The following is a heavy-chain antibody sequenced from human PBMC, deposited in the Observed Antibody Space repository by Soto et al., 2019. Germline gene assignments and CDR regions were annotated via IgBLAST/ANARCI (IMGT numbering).Heavy chain of an antibody. D-gene: IGHD1-1*01. CDR1: GGTLNSYA. J-gene: IGHJ6*02. Sequence: QVQLVQSGVEVKKPGSSVKVSCEASGGTLNSYAIDWVRQAPGQGLEWMGGIIPIFGNTYNAQRLQGRVKLTADESTRTAYMELSTLTSEDTAVYYCARGTVTGSEYNFYYYGMDVWGQGTTVIVSS. CDR3: ARGTVTGSEYNFYYYGMDV. CDR2: IIPIFGNT. V-gene: IGHV1-69*12.